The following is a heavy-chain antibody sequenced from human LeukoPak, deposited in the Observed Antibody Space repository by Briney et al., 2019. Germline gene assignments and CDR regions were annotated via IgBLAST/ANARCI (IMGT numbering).Heavy chain of an antibody. CDR3: ARDTAMVHYYYYYYMDV. CDR1: GFTFSDYY. CDR2: ISSSGSTI. J-gene: IGHJ6*03. V-gene: IGHV3-11*04. Sequence: PGGSLRLSCAASGFTFSDYYMSWIRQAPGKGLEWVSYISSSGSTIYYADSVKGRLTISRDNAKNSLYLQMNSLRAEDTAVYYCARDTAMVHYYYYYYMDVWGRGTTVTVSS. D-gene: IGHD5-18*01.